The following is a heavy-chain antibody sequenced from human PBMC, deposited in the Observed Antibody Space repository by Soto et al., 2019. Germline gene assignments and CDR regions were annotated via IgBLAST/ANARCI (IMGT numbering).Heavy chain of an antibody. CDR3: AGQHAPTTSENWFDP. CDR2: ISTYSGDT. Sequence: ASVKVSCKSSGYTFFTYDISWVRQAPGQGLEWMGWISTYSGDTKYAQKFQGRVTMTTDTSTTTAYLELRSLRSDDTAVYYCAGQHAPTTSENWFDPWGQGTLVTVSS. CDR1: GYTFFTYD. J-gene: IGHJ5*02. V-gene: IGHV1-18*01. D-gene: IGHD5-12*01.